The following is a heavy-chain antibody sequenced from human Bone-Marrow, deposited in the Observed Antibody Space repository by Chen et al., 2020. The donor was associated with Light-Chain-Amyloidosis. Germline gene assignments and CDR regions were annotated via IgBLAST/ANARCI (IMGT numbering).Heavy chain of an antibody. CDR2: IEQDGTEK. CDR3: ARVKHYHDSSDYYYYYGVDV. CDR1: GFTFGIYW. J-gene: IGHJ6*02. V-gene: IGHV3-7*01. D-gene: IGHD3-22*01. Sequence: EVQLVESGGGLVQPGGSLRLSCAASGFTFGIYWMSWVRQAPGTGLEWVDNIEQDGTEKYYADSVKGRHTISRDNAKNAVYLEMNSLRVEDTAVYYCARVKHYHDSSDYYYYYGVDVWGQGTTVTVSS.